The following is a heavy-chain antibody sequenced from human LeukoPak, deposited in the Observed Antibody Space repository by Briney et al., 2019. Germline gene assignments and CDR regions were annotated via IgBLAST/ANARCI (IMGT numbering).Heavy chain of an antibody. Sequence: GGSLRLSCAASGFTFGVYPMSWVRQAPGKGLEWVSGTGSTGVSTFYADSVKGRFTVSRDNSKNTLSLQMNSLRAEDTAVYYCAKDPGVVPAHYFDYWGQGTLVTVSS. CDR1: GFTFGVYP. J-gene: IGHJ4*02. D-gene: IGHD2-2*01. CDR2: TGSTGVST. CDR3: AKDPGVVPAHYFDY. V-gene: IGHV3-23*01.